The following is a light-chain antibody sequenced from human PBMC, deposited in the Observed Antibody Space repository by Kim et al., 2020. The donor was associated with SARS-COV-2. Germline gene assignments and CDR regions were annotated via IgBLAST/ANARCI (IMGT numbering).Light chain of an antibody. CDR2: FAS. CDR1: QGINSA. Sequence: AIQLTQSPSSLSASLGDRVTFTCRASQGINSALAWYQQRLGKAPKLLIYFASTLESGVPSRFSGSGSGTDFTLTISSLQPEDFATYYCQQFHTYPLTVVGGTKVDIK. V-gene: IGKV1-13*02. CDR3: QQFHTYPLT. J-gene: IGKJ4*01.